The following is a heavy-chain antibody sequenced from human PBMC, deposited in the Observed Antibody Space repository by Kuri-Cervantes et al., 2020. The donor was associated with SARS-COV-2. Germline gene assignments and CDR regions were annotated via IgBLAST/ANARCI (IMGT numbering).Heavy chain of an antibody. J-gene: IGHJ5*02. Sequence: GSLRLSCTVSGGSISSYYWSWIRQPPGKGLEWIGYIYYSGSTNYNPSLKSRVTISVDTSKNQFSLKLSSVTAADTAVYYCARELTLGGVIRLDPWGQGTLVTVSS. CDR2: IYYSGST. CDR1: GGSISSYY. D-gene: IGHD3-16*01. CDR3: ARELTLGGVIRLDP. V-gene: IGHV4-59*01.